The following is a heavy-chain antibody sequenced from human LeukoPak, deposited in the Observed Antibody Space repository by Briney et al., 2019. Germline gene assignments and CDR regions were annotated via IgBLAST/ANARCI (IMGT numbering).Heavy chain of an antibody. CDR1: GFTFSSYA. V-gene: IGHV3-30-3*01. CDR3: ARSEYSYSPVDY. J-gene: IGHJ4*02. Sequence: GGSLRLSCAASGFTFSSYAMHWVRQAPGKGLEWVAVISYDGSNKYYADSVKGRFTISRDNSKNTLSLQMNSLRAEDTAVYYCARSEYSYSPVDYWGQGTLVTVSS. CDR2: ISYDGSNK. D-gene: IGHD6-6*01.